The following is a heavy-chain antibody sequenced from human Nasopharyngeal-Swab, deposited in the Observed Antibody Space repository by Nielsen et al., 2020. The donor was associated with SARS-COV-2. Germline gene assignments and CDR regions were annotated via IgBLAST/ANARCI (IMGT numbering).Heavy chain of an antibody. D-gene: IGHD3-10*01. CDR2: INPGGGSA. CDR3: ARAEAYNGFGGLFDP. Sequence: WVRQAPGQGLEWMGIINPGGGSARYSQNFQGRVTMTRDTSTNTVYMELYSLTSDDTAVYYCARAEAYNGFGGLFDPWGQGTLVTVSS. J-gene: IGHJ5*02. V-gene: IGHV1-46*01.